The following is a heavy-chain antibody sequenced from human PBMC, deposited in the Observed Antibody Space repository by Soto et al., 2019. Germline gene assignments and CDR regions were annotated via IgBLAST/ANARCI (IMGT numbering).Heavy chain of an antibody. CDR3: AKKGLGSLTTYCNSGDCHYAFDI. CDR2: ISGGGDGT. CDR1: GFTFSNYA. V-gene: IGHV3-23*01. Sequence: EVQLLESGGGLVQPGGSLRLSCAASGFTFSNYAMTWVRQAPGKGLEWVSTISGGGDGTFYADSVKGCFPISRDNSRNTVYLQMNSLRAEDTAVYYCAKKGLGSLTTYCNSGDCHYAFDIWGQGTMVTVSS. J-gene: IGHJ3*02. D-gene: IGHD2-21*02.